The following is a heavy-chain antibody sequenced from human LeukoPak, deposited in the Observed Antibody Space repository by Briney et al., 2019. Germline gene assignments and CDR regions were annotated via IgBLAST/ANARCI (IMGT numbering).Heavy chain of an antibody. CDR3: AREASGYDFDY. Sequence: RSLRLSFAASGFPFSTYGMHWVRPAPGKGLAWVTVIANDGSIKYYADSVKGRFTISRDNSKNTLYLQMNRLTTEDTAVYYCAREASGYDFDYWGQGTLVTVSA. CDR1: GFPFSTYG. V-gene: IGHV3-30*03. D-gene: IGHD5-12*01. CDR2: IANDGSIK. J-gene: IGHJ4*02.